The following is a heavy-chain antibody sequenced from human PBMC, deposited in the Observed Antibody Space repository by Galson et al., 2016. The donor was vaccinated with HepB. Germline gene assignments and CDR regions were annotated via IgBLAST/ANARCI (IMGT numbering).Heavy chain of an antibody. CDR2: INPISHAA. CDR3: ARDVRADVPVVVGDYYFAMDV. J-gene: IGHJ6*02. CDR1: GVTFNHYA. D-gene: IGHD3-10*02. V-gene: IGHV1-69*13. Sequence: SVKVSCKASGVTFNHYAIIWVRQAPGQGLEWVGGINPISHAASYAQNFQGRVTITADASTSTAYMVLSNLTSYDTAVFFCARDVRADVPVVVGDYYFAMDVWGQGTTVTVSS.